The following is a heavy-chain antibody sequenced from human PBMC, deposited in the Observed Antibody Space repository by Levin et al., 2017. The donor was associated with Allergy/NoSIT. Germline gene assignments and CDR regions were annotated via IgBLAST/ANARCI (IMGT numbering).Heavy chain of an antibody. D-gene: IGHD4-17*01. V-gene: IGHV3-23*01. CDR2: ISGSGGST. CDR1: GFTFSSYA. CDR3: AKDPAPLMTTVSPNYFDY. Sequence: GGSLRLSCAASGFTFSSYAMSWVRQAPGKGLEWVSAISGSGGSTYYADSVKGRFTISRDNSKNTLYLQMNSLRAEDTAVYYCAKDPAPLMTTVSPNYFDYWGQGTLVTVSS. J-gene: IGHJ4*02.